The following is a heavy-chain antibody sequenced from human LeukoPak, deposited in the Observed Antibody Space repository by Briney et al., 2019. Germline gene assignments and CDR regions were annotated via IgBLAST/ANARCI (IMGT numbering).Heavy chain of an antibody. Sequence: ASVKVSCKASGYTFTAQYMHWVRQAPGQGLEWMGWINPNNGGTKYAQSFLGRVTMTRDTSTTTAYMELSSLRSDDTAVYFCASYPRSIPTPPFDYWGQGALVTVSS. CDR3: ASYPRSIPTPPFDY. V-gene: IGHV1-2*02. CDR2: INPNNGGT. J-gene: IGHJ4*02. D-gene: IGHD2-21*01. CDR1: GYTFTAQY.